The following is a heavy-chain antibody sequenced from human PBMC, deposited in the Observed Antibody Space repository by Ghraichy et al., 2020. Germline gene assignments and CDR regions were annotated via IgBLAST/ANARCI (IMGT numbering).Heavy chain of an antibody. CDR1: GGSFSGYY. CDR3: ARGENYYYDSSGYYLNDY. Sequence: SQTLSLTCAVYGGSFSGYYWSWIRQPPGKGLEWIGEINHSGSTNYNPSLKSRVTTSVDTSKNQFSLKLSSVTAADTAVYYCARGENYYYDSSGYYLNDYWGQGTLVTVSS. J-gene: IGHJ4*02. CDR2: INHSGST. V-gene: IGHV4-34*01. D-gene: IGHD3-22*01.